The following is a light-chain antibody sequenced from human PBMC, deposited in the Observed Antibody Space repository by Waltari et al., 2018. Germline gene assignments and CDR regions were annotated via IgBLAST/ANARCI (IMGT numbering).Light chain of an antibody. V-gene: IGKV1-39*01. CDR3: QPSYSTPGPLT. J-gene: IGKJ4*01. CDR1: QSISSY. Sequence: DIQMTQSPSSLSASVGDRVTITCRASQSISSYLNWYQQKPGKAPKLLIYAAWSLQSGVPSRFSGCGSGTDFTLTISSLQPEDFATYYCQPSYSTPGPLTFGGGSKVESK. CDR2: AAW.